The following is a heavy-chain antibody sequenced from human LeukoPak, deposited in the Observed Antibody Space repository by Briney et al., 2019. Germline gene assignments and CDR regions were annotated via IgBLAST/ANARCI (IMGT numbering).Heavy chain of an antibody. J-gene: IGHJ6*02. CDR3: AREESVATIYYYYYAMDV. CDR2: IDAYSGGT. CDR1: GYTFTGYY. V-gene: IGHV1-2*02. Sequence: ASVKVSCKASGYTFTGYYIHWVRQAPGQGLEWMGWIDAYSGGTIYAQKFQGRLTMTRDTSITTAYLELTSLISDDTAVYYCAREESVATIYYYYYAMDVWGQGTTVTVSS. D-gene: IGHD5-24*01.